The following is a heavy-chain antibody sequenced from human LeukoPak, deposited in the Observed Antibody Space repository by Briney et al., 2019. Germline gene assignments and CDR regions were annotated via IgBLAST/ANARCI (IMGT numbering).Heavy chain of an antibody. D-gene: IGHD6-13*01. CDR1: GGSISSSSYY. Sequence: SQTLSLTCTVSGGSISSSSYYWGWIRQPPGKGLEWIGSIYYSGSTYYNPSLKSRVTISVDTSKNQFSLKLSSVTAADTAVYYCARHISSWPGMNDYWGQGTLVTVSS. CDR2: IYYSGST. V-gene: IGHV4-39*01. J-gene: IGHJ4*02. CDR3: ARHISSWPGMNDY.